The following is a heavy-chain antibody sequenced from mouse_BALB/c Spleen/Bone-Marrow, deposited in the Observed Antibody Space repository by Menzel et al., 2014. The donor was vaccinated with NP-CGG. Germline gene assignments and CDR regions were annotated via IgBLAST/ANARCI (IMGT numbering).Heavy chain of an antibody. CDR3: ARLGYYGGFAY. CDR2: INPDSSTI. Sequence: EVKLMESGGGLVQPGGSLKLSCAASGFDFSRYWMSWVRQAPGKGLEWIGEINPDSSTINYTPSLKDKFIISIDNAKKTLYLQMSKVRSEDTALYYCARLGYYGGFAYWGQGTLVTVSA. V-gene: IGHV4-1*02. J-gene: IGHJ3*01. D-gene: IGHD2-3*01. CDR1: GFDFSRYW.